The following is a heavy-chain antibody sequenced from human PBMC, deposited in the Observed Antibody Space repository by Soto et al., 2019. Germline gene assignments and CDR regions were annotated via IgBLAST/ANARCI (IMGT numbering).Heavy chain of an antibody. J-gene: IGHJ4*02. CDR2: ISHDGSTE. Sequence: QVQLVESGGGVVQPGRSLRLSCGASGFTFSNYGMHWLRQTPGKGLEWVAVISHDGSTEYYGDSVKGRFTIFRDNSKNTFYLQMNSLRIEDTAVYYCAKETIVVAGPNYFDYWGQGTLVTVSS. CDR1: GFTFSNYG. D-gene: IGHD6-19*01. V-gene: IGHV3-30*18. CDR3: AKETIVVAGPNYFDY.